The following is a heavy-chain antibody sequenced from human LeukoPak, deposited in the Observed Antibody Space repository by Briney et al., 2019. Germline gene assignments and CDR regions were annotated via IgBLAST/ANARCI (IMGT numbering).Heavy chain of an antibody. CDR2: INPNSGGT. Sequence: ASVKVSCKASGYTFTGYYMHWVRQAPGQGLEWMGWINPNSGGTNYAQKFQGRVTMTRDTSISTAYMELSRLRSDDTAVYYCARDSGSGSYFDYWGQGTLDTVSS. J-gene: IGHJ4*02. CDR1: GYTFTGYY. V-gene: IGHV1-2*02. D-gene: IGHD1-26*01. CDR3: ARDSGSGSYFDY.